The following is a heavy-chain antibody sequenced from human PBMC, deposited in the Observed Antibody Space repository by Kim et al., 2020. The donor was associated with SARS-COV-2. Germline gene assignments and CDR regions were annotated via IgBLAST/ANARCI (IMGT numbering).Heavy chain of an antibody. D-gene: IGHD6-19*01. Sequence: SVKVSCKASGGTFSSYAISWVRQAPGQGLEWMGGIIPIFGTANYAQKFQGRVTITADESTSTAYMELSSLRSEDTAVYYCARDDLAVAGTSLYYYYYYGMDVWGQGTTVTVSS. CDR2: IIPIFGTA. J-gene: IGHJ6*02. V-gene: IGHV1-69*13. CDR1: GGTFSSYA. CDR3: ARDDLAVAGTSLYYYYYYGMDV.